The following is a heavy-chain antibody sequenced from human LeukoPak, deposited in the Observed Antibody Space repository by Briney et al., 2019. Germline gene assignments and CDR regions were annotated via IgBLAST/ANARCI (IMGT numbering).Heavy chain of an antibody. J-gene: IGHJ3*02. D-gene: IGHD1-14*01. CDR3: ARAGGIADAFDI. V-gene: IGHV4-4*02. Sequence: PSGTLSLTCAVSVGSISSSNWWSWVRQPPGKGLEWIGEIYHGGSTNYNPSLKSRVTISVDKSKNQFSLKLSCVTAADTAVYYCARAGGIADAFDIWGQGKIVTVSS. CDR2: IYHGGST. CDR1: VGSISSSNW.